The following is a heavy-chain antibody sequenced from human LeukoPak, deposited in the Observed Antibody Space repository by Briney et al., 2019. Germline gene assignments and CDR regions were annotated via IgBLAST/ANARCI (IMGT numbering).Heavy chain of an antibody. Sequence: SETLSLTCTVSGGSIRSSYYYWGWIRQPPGKXXEWIGSIYDXXXXYXTXXXKSRVTISVDTSKNQFSLKLNSVTAADTAVYYCARVWSWFDPWGQGTLVTVSS. D-gene: IGHD1-1*01. CDR3: ARVWSWFDP. CDR1: GGSIRSSYYY. J-gene: IGHJ5*02. V-gene: IGHV4-39*01. CDR2: IYDXXXX.